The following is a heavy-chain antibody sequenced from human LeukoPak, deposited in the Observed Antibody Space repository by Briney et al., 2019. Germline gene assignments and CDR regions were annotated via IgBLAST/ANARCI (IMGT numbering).Heavy chain of an antibody. V-gene: IGHV3-30*18. CDR2: TSYDGSNK. D-gene: IGHD2-2*01. Sequence: GTSLRLSCAASGFTFSSYGMHWVRQAPGKGLEWVAVTSYDGSNKYYADSLKGRFTISRDNSKNTLYLQMNSLRAEDTAVHYCAKHHCSTISCHGRSSGDFDYWGQGTLVTVSS. CDR1: GFTFSSYG. J-gene: IGHJ4*02. CDR3: AKHHCSTISCHGRSSGDFDY.